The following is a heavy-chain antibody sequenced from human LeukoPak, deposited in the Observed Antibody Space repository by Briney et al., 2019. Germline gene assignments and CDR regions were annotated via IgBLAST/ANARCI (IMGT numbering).Heavy chain of an antibody. D-gene: IGHD3-3*01. CDR3: ARASTSTYYDFWSGYYTGIPMGGSWFDP. CDR2: MNPNSGNT. J-gene: IGHJ5*02. Sequence: GASVKVSCKASGYTFTRYDINWVRQATGQGLEWMGWMNPNSGNTGYAQKFQGRVTMTRNTSISTAYMELSSLRSEDTAVYYCARASTSTYYDFWSGYYTGIPMGGSWFDPWGQGTLVTVSS. CDR1: GYTFTRYD. V-gene: IGHV1-8*01.